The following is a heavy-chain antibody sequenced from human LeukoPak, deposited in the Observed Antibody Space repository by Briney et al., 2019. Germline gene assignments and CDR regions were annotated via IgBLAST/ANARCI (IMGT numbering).Heavy chain of an antibody. D-gene: IGHD2-2*01. J-gene: IGHJ5*02. Sequence: SVKVSCKASRGTFSSYAISWVRQAPGQGLEWMGGIIPIFGTANYAQKFQGRVTITADESTSTAYMELSSLRSEDTAVYYCASIPAAPNWFDPWGQGTLVTVSS. CDR3: ASIPAAPNWFDP. CDR1: RGTFSSYA. V-gene: IGHV1-69*13. CDR2: IIPIFGTA.